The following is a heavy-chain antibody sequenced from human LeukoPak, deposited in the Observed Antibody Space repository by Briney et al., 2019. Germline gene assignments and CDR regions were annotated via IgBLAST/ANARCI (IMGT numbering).Heavy chain of an antibody. CDR2: IKQDGSAK. Sequence: GGSPRLSCAASGFTFSIHWMSWVRQAPGKGLEWVANIKQDGSAKYYVDSVKGRFTISRDNAKNLLYLQMNSLRAEDTAVYYCERGSGGPYYDFWSGPWGQGTLVTVSS. CDR3: ERGSGGPYYDFWSGP. V-gene: IGHV3-7*01. D-gene: IGHD3-3*01. J-gene: IGHJ5*02. CDR1: GFTFSIHW.